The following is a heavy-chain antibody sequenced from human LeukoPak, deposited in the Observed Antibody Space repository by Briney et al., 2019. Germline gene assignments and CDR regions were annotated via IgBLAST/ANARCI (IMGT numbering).Heavy chain of an antibody. D-gene: IGHD5-18*01. CDR3: ARGLYTYGPNNWFDP. V-gene: IGHV3-48*04. CDR1: GFTFSNYI. CDR2: ISSSGSSM. J-gene: IGHJ5*02. Sequence: GGSLRLSCAASGFTFSNYIMNWVRQAPGKGLEWVSCISSSGSSMYYADSVKGRFTISRDNAKNSLYLQMNSLRAEDTAVYYCARGLYTYGPNNWFDPWGQGTLVTVSS.